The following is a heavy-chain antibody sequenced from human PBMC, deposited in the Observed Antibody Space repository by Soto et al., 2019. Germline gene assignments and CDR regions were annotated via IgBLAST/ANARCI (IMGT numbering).Heavy chain of an antibody. D-gene: IGHD3-22*01. V-gene: IGHV4-31*03. J-gene: IGHJ4*02. CDR2: IYYSGST. CDR1: GGSISSGGYY. CDR3: ARGLYDSSGYDYYFDY. Sequence: QVPLQESGPGLVKPSQTLSLTCTVSGGSISSGGYYWSWIRQHPGKGLEWIGYIYYSGSTYYNPSLKSRVTISVDTSKNQFSLKLSSVTAADTAVYYCARGLYDSSGYDYYFDYWGQGTLVTVSS.